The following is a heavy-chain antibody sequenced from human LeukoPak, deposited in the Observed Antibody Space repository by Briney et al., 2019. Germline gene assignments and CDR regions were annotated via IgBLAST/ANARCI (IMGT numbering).Heavy chain of an antibody. CDR2: IHYSGST. J-gene: IGHJ4*02. D-gene: IGHD7-27*01. CDR1: GGSISSYY. V-gene: IGHV4-59*01. CDR3: ARELTGSFDY. Sequence: SETLSLTCTVSGGSISSYYWSWIRQPPGKGLEWIGYIHYSGSTNYNPSLKSRVTISVDTSKNQFSLKLSSVTAADTAVYYCARELTGSFDYWGQGTLVTVSS.